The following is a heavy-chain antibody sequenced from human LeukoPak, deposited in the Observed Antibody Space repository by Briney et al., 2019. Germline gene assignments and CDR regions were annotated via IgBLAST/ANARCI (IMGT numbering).Heavy chain of an antibody. CDR2: IYYSGST. J-gene: IGHJ3*02. V-gene: IGHV4-30-4*08. Sequence: SQTLSLTCTVSGGSISSGDYYWSWIRQPPGKGLEWIGYIYYSGSTYYNPSLKSRVTISVDTSKNQFSLKLSSVTAADTAVYYCARMGEGYCSSTSCYSDAFDIWGQGTMVTVSS. D-gene: IGHD2-2*02. CDR3: ARMGEGYCSSTSCYSDAFDI. CDR1: GGSISSGDYY.